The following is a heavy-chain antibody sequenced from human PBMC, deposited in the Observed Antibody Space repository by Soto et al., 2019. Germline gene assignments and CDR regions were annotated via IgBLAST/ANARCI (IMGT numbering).Heavy chain of an antibody. CDR2: IYHTGST. V-gene: IGHV4-4*02. Sequence: SETLSLTCAVSNDSISSSYWWSWVRQPPGKGLEWTGEIYHTGSTNYNSSLKSRIAMSVDKSKNQFSLRLTSVTAAATAIYSCERLCNSSWRLDPWGPGTLVTVS. CDR3: ERLCNSSWRLDP. CDR1: NDSISSSYW. D-gene: IGHD6-13*01. J-gene: IGHJ5*02.